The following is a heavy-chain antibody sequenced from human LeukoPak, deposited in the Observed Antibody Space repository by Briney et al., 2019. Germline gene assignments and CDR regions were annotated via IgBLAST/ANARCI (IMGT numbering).Heavy chain of an antibody. CDR1: GFTFRNYA. D-gene: IGHD3-22*01. J-gene: IGHJ4*02. Sequence: PGGSLRLSCGAPGFTFRNYAMAWVRQGPGKGLEWVSGISGSGGRTFYAESVKGRVTISRDNFKNTVFLQMNSLTTEDTAIYYCVKGDSIYDSSGYFYESWGQGILVTVSS. V-gene: IGHV3-23*01. CDR2: ISGSGGRT. CDR3: VKGDSIYDSSGYFYES.